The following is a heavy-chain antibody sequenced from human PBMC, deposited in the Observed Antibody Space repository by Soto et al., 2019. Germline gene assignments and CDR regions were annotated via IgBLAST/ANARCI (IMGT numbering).Heavy chain of an antibody. D-gene: IGHD5-18*01. V-gene: IGHV5-51*01. J-gene: IGHJ3*02. Sequence: PWESLKISCKGSGYNFPNYWIGWVRQMPGKGLEWMGLINPGDSDTRYTPPFQGRITVSSDKSINTAYLQWSSLEASDTAMYYCARHRDTSFTWAPACAFNIWGQGTKVTLSS. CDR2: INPGDSDT. CDR3: ARHRDTSFTWAPACAFNI. CDR1: GYNFPNYW.